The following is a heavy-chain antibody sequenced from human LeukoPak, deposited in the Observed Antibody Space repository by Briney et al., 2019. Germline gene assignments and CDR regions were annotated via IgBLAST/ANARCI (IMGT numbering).Heavy chain of an antibody. Sequence: SETLSLTCTVSGGSISSGNYYWSWIRQPAGKALEWIGRMYTSGSTNYNPSLKSRVTISRDTSKNQFSLKLNSVTAADTAVYYCARDLYDHDSSGYYEFWGQGTLVTVSS. D-gene: IGHD3-22*01. CDR2: MYTSGST. V-gene: IGHV4-61*02. J-gene: IGHJ4*02. CDR1: GGSISSGNYY. CDR3: ARDLYDHDSSGYYEF.